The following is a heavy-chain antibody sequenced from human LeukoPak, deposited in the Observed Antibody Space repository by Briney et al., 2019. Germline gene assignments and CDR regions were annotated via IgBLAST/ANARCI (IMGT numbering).Heavy chain of an antibody. CDR3: AKEIGSGSYYTPSVFDY. V-gene: IGHV3-30*04. D-gene: IGHD3-10*01. Sequence: GGSLRLSCAASGFTFSSYAMHWVRQAPGKGLEWVAVISYDGSNKYYADSVKGRFTISRDNSKNTLYLQMNSLRAEDTAVYYCAKEIGSGSYYTPSVFDYWGQGTLVTVSS. CDR2: ISYDGSNK. CDR1: GFTFSSYA. J-gene: IGHJ4*02.